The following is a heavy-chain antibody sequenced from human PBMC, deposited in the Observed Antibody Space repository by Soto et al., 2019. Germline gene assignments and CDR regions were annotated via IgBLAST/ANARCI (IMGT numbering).Heavy chain of an antibody. J-gene: IGHJ5*02. CDR3: AGVDNYRGFDP. CDR1: GYTFTSYG. D-gene: IGHD4-4*01. CDR2: ISAYNGNT. V-gene: IGHV1-18*01. Sequence: AASVKVSCKASGYTFTSYGISWVRQAPGQGLEWMGWISAYNGNTNYAQKLQGRVTMTTDTSTSTAYMELRSLRSDDTAVYYCAGVDNYRGFDPWGQGTLVTVSS.